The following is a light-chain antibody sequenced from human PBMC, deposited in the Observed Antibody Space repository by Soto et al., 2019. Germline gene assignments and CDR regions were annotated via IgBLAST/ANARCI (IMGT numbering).Light chain of an antibody. Sequence: QSVLTQPASVSGAPGQSITISCTGTSSDVGGYDYVSWYQLHPGKAPKLMVFEVSNRPSGVSYRFSGSTSGNTASLTISGLQAEDEADYFCSSYSISTAYLFGTGTKV. CDR1: SSDVGGYDY. CDR2: EVS. V-gene: IGLV2-14*01. CDR3: SSYSISTAYL. J-gene: IGLJ1*01.